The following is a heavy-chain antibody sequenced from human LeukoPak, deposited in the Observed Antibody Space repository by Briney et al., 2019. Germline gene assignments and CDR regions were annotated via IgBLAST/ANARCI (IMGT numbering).Heavy chain of an antibody. J-gene: IGHJ6*04. D-gene: IGHD6-13*01. V-gene: IGHV3-23*01. Sequence: GGSLRLSSAASGFTFSSYAMSWVRQAPGKGLEWVSAISGSGGSTYYADSVKGRFTISRDTSKNTLYLQMNSMRAEDTAVYSRATVRTAAAAHCGMDVWGKGTTVTVSS. CDR1: GFTFSSYA. CDR3: ATVRTAAAAHCGMDV. CDR2: ISGSGGST.